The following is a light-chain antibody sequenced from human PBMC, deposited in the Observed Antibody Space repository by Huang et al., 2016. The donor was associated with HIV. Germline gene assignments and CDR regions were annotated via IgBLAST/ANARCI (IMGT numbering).Light chain of an antibody. J-gene: IGKJ1*01. Sequence: DIQMTQSPSSLSASVGDRVTITCRASLGIGNFLAWYQQKPGRVPELLFYGASTLQSGVPSRFSGSGSGSDFTLTISSLQPEDAATYYCQKVNEAFGQGTKVEIK. CDR2: GAS. CDR1: LGIGNF. V-gene: IGKV1-27*01. CDR3: QKVNEA.